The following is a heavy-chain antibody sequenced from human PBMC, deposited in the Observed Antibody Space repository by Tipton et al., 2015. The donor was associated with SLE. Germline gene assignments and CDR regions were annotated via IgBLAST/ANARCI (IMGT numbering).Heavy chain of an antibody. D-gene: IGHD2-8*01. J-gene: IGHJ4*02. CDR2: VYDSGTT. CDR1: GDSITSDIYY. Sequence: TLSLTCFVSGDSITSDIYYWGWIRQPPGKGLEWIGSVYDSGTTHYNPSLKSPVTLSIDTSKNQFSLKMRSVTAADTAVYFCARGYCSDGVCYGFGFFDYWGQGNLVTVSS. V-gene: IGHV4-39*07. CDR3: ARGYCSDGVCYGFGFFDY.